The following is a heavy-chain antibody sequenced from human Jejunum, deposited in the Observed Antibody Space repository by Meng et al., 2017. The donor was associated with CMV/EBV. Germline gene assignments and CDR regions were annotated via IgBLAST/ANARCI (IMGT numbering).Heavy chain of an antibody. CDR1: GYTFFSYD. Sequence: QVRLVQAVAEVKKPGASVKVSCKASGYTFFSYDITWVRQAPGQGLEWMGWISTYNGKTNFAQKLLGRVTMTTDTSTNTAYMELRSLRSDDTAIYYCARGIVGTTIDLWGRGTLVTVSS. V-gene: IGHV1-18*01. CDR3: ARGIVGTTIDL. J-gene: IGHJ5*02. D-gene: IGHD1-26*01. CDR2: ISTYNGKT.